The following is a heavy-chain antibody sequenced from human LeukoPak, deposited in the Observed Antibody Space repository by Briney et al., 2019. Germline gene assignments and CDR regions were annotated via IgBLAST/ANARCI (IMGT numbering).Heavy chain of an antibody. V-gene: IGHV4-59*01. D-gene: IGHD3-10*01. CDR2: IYYSGST. CDR3: ASNYYYGSGSYNY. Sequence: SETLSLTCTVSGGSISSYYWSWIRQPPGKGLEWIGYIYYSGSTNYNPSLKSRVTISVDTSKNQFSLKLCSVTAADTAVYYCASNYYYGSGSYNYWGQGTLVTVSS. CDR1: GGSISSYY. J-gene: IGHJ4*02.